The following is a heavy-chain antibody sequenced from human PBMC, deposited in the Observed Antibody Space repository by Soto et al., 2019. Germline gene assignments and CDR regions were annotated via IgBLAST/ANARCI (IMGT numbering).Heavy chain of an antibody. V-gene: IGHV3-23*01. CDR3: AKEDDAGTNGHLNV. D-gene: IGHD6-13*01. J-gene: IGHJ3*01. CDR2: IDVGGGSA. CDR1: GFTFSSYD. Sequence: EVQLLASGGGLVQPGGSLRLSCAASGFTFSSYDMSWVRQAPGKGLEWVSGIDVGGGSAYYADSVKGRFTIYRVNSKNTLHLQLNSLRSSDTAIYYCAKEDDAGTNGHLNVWGQGTVVTVSS.